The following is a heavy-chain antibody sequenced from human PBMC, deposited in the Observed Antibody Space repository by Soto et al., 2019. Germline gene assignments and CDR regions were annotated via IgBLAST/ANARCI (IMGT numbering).Heavy chain of an antibody. J-gene: IGHJ6*02. CDR1: GGSISSYY. V-gene: IGHV4-4*07. D-gene: IGHD3-9*01. CDR3: ARGGDYDILTGYRPIYYYYGMDV. CDR2: IYTSGST. Sequence: QVQLQESGPGLVKPSETLSLTCTVSGGSISSYYWSWIRQPAGKGLEWIGRIYTSGSTNYNPSLNSRVTMSVDTSKNQFSLKLSSVTAADTAVYYCARGGDYDILTGYRPIYYYYGMDVWGQGTTVTVSS.